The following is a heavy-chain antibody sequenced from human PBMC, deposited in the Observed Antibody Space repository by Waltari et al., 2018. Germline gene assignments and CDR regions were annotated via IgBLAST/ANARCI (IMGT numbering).Heavy chain of an antibody. Sequence: QVQLQESGPGLVKPSQTLSLTCTVSGGSISSGDYYWSWIRQPPGKGLEWIGYIYYSGSTYYHPALKSRVTISVDTSKNQFSLKLSSVTAADTAVYYCARVRDYGDSGYFDYWGQGTLVTVSS. D-gene: IGHD4-17*01. CDR1: GGSISSGDYY. CDR2: IYYSGST. V-gene: IGHV4-30-4*08. J-gene: IGHJ4*02. CDR3: ARVRDYGDSGYFDY.